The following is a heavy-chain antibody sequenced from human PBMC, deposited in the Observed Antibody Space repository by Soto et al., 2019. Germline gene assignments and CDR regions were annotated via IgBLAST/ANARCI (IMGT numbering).Heavy chain of an antibody. CDR2: VHHSWGS. CDR3: ARQGFGPLHGLVDV. Sequence: QVQLQESGPGLVKPSETMSLSCTVSGGSISSYYWSWLRQSPGKRMEWIGYVHHSWGSSYNPSLQSRVAILLDTSKSQFSLKVTSVTATDTAVYYCARQGFGPLHGLVDVWGQGTTVTVSS. J-gene: IGHJ6*02. D-gene: IGHD3-10*01. V-gene: IGHV4-59*08. CDR1: GGSISSYY.